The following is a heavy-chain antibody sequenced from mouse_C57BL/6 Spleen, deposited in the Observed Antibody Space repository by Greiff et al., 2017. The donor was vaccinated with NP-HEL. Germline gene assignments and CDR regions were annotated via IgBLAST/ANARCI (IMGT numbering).Heavy chain of an antibody. CDR1: GYTFTSYW. CDR3: ARCDTTVVATNYCDY. J-gene: IGHJ2*01. CDR2: INPSNGGT. V-gene: IGHV1-53*01. D-gene: IGHD1-1*01. Sequence: QVQLQQPGTELVKPGASVKLSCKASGYTFTSYWMHWVKQRPGQGLEWIGNINPSNGGTNYNEKFKSKATLTVDKSSSTAYMQLSSLTSEDSAVYYCARCDTTVVATNYCDYWGQGTTLTVSS.